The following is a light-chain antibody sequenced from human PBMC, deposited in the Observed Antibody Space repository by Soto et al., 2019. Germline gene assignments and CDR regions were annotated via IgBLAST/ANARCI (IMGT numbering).Light chain of an antibody. CDR1: QSINKW. CDR2: DAS. V-gene: IGKV1-5*01. J-gene: IGKJ2*01. Sequence: DIQMTQSPPSLSASVGDRVTITCRASQSINKWLAWYQQKSGKAPELLIYDASSLESGVPSRFSGSGSGTEFTLTINSLQPDDFATYYCQHFSSYPYTFGQGTKLEI. CDR3: QHFSSYPYT.